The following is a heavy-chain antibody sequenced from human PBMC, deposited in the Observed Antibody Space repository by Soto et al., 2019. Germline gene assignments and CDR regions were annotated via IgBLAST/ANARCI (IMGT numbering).Heavy chain of an antibody. CDR1: GVTFSSYA. V-gene: IGHV3-23*01. Sequence: AGSLRLSCAASGVTFSSYAMSCVRQAPVQGLEWVSAISGSGGGTYYAGAVKGRFTISRDNSKNTLFLQMNSLRAEDTAVYYCAKDALYSSSRYYWFDPWGQGTQVTVSS. D-gene: IGHD6-13*01. CDR3: AKDALYSSSRYYWFDP. CDR2: ISGSGGGT. J-gene: IGHJ5*02.